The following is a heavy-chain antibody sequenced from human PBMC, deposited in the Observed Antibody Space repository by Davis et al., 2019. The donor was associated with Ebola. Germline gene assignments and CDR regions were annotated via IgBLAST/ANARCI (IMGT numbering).Heavy chain of an antibody. CDR2: IYYSGST. V-gene: IGHV4-39*07. J-gene: IGHJ6*03. CDR3: ARVVTTVTPTDYYYYMDV. CDR1: GGSISSSSYY. Sequence: PSETLSLTCTVSGGSISSSSYYWGWIRQPPGKGLEWIGSIYYSGSTYYNPSLKSRVTISVDTSKNQFSLKLGSVTAADTAVYYCARVVTTVTPTDYYYYMDVWGKGTTVTVSS. D-gene: IGHD4-11*01.